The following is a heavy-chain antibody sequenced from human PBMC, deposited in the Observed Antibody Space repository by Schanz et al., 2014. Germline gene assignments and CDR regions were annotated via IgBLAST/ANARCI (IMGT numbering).Heavy chain of an antibody. CDR3: ASLYDREYFDY. J-gene: IGHJ4*02. V-gene: IGHV3-66*01. CDR1: GFTVSSNY. Sequence: EVQLVESGGGLVQPGGSLRLSCAASGFTVSSNYMSWVRQAPGKGLEWVSVIYGGCIKYYADSVKGRFTISRDSSRNTLYLQMNSLRAEDTAVYYCASLYDREYFDYWGQGTLVTVSS. D-gene: IGHD2-8*01. CDR2: IYGGCIK.